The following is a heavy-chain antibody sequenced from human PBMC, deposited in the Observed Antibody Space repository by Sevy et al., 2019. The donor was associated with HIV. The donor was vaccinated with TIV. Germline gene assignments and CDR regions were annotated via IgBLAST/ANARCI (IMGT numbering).Heavy chain of an antibody. D-gene: IGHD3-22*01. J-gene: IGHJ6*02. V-gene: IGHV3-66*01. CDR3: ARDRYYDASGYYYYYYGMDV. CDR2: IYSDGRT. Sequence: GGSLRPSCAASGLSVSDNYMNWVRQAPGKGLELVSVIYSDGRTYYPDSVKGRFSISRDNSKNTLYLHMKSLRPEDTAVYYCARDRYYDASGYYYYYYGMDVWGQGTTVTVSS. CDR1: GLSVSDNY.